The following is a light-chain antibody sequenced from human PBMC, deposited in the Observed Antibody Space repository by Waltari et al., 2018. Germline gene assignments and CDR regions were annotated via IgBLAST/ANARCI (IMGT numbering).Light chain of an antibody. CDR1: QSVSRF. CDR3: QKYDRLPAT. Sequence: EIVLTQSPGTLSLSPRERGTISCRASQSVSRFLAWYQQKPGQAPWLLIYGASTRATGIPDRFSGSGSGTDFSLTISRLEPEDFAVYYCQKYDRLPATFGQGTKVEIK. V-gene: IGKV3-20*01. CDR2: GAS. J-gene: IGKJ1*01.